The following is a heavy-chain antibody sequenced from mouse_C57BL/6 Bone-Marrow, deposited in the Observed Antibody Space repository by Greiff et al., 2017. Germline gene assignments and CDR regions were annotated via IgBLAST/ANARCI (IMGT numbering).Heavy chain of an antibody. D-gene: IGHD1-1*01. V-gene: IGHV5-17*01. CDR2: ISSGSSTI. CDR1: GFTFSDYG. J-gene: IGHJ4*01. CDR3: ARRDYYYGSSYFYAMDY. Sequence: EVHLVESGGGLVKPGGSLKLSCAASGFTFSDYGMHWVRQAPEKGLEWVAYISSGSSTIYYADTVKGRFTISRDNAKNTLFLQMTSLRSEDTAMYYCARRDYYYGSSYFYAMDYWGQGTSVTVSS.